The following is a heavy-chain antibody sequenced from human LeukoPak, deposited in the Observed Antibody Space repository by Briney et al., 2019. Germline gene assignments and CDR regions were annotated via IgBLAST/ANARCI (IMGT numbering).Heavy chain of an antibody. CDR1: GGSISSGGYY. V-gene: IGHV4-61*02. CDR2: IYSTGST. CDR3: ARHRKCYYDSSGYDDY. J-gene: IGHJ4*02. Sequence: PSETLSLTCTVSGGSISSGGYYWSWIRQPAGKGLEYIGRIYSTGSTNYNPSLRSRVTISVDTSKNHFSLKLSSVTAADTAVYYCARHRKCYYDSSGYDDYWGQGTLVTVSS. D-gene: IGHD3-22*01.